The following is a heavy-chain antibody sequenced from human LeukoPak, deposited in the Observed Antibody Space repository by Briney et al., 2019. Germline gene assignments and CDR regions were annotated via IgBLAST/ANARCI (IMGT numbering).Heavy chain of an antibody. D-gene: IGHD6-19*01. V-gene: IGHV4-59*01. CDR1: GGSISSYY. CDR2: IYYSGST. J-gene: IGHJ4*02. CDR3: ARGYSSGWYNY. Sequence: SETLSLTCTVSGGSISSYYWSWIRQPPGKGLEWIGYIYYSGSTNYNPSLKSRVTISVDTSKNQFSLKLSSVTAADTAVYYCARGYSSGWYNYWGQGTLVTVSS.